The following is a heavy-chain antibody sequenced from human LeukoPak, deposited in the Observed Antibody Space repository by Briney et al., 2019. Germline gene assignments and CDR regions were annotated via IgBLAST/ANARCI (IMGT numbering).Heavy chain of an antibody. D-gene: IGHD4-23*01. CDR2: IYTSGST. V-gene: IGHV4-4*07. Sequence: SETLSLTCTVSGGSISSYYWSWIRQPAGEGLEWIGRIYTSGSTNYNPSLKSRVTMSVDTSKNQFSLKLSSVTTADTAVYYCARARWSTGYFDYWGQGTLVTVSS. CDR3: ARARWSTGYFDY. CDR1: GGSISSYY. J-gene: IGHJ4*02.